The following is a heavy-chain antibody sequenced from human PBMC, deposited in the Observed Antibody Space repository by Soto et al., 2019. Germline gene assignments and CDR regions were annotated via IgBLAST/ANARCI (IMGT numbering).Heavy chain of an antibody. D-gene: IGHD1-7*01. CDR2: VHQSGGT. Sequence: QLHLQESGPGPVKPSETLSLTCTVPGGSMRSSSYYWAWIRQPPGKGLEWIGGVHQSGGTYYNPSLKSRVSMSVDTSKNHFSLKLNSVTAADTSVYYCARQGRRGGSGNLLPAEIDSWGQGTLVAVSS. J-gene: IGHJ4*02. V-gene: IGHV4-39*01. CDR1: GGSMRSSSYY. CDR3: ARQGRRGGSGNLLPAEIDS.